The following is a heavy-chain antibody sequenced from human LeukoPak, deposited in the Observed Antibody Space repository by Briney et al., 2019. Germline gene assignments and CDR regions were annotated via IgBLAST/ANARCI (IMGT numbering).Heavy chain of an antibody. Sequence: GGSLRLSCAASGFTFSSYAMSWVRQAPGKGLEWVSAISGSGGSTYYADSVKGRFTISRDNSKNTLYLQMNSLRAEDTAVYYCAKGTNYGDFLGSRLEPAFDIWGQGTMVTVSS. D-gene: IGHD4-17*01. CDR3: AKGTNYGDFLGSRLEPAFDI. CDR2: ISGSGGST. V-gene: IGHV3-23*01. J-gene: IGHJ3*02. CDR1: GFTFSSYA.